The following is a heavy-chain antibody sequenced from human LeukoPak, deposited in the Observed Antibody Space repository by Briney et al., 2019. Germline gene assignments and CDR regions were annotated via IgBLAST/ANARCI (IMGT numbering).Heavy chain of an antibody. CDR2: IKSKTDGGTT. D-gene: IGHD3-9*01. Sequence: PGGSLRLSCAASGFTFSSAWMSWVRQAPGKGLEWVGRIKSKTDGGTTDYAAPVKGRFTISRDDSKNTLYLQMNSLKTEDTAVYYSTTDRIRNYDILTGYYPDYWGQGTLVTVSS. CDR1: GFTFSSAW. CDR3: TTDRIRNYDILTGYYPDY. V-gene: IGHV3-15*01. J-gene: IGHJ4*02.